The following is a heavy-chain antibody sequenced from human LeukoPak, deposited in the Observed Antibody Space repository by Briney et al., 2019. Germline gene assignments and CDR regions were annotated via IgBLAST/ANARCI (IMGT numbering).Heavy chain of an antibody. CDR2: ISSNGGST. CDR1: GFTFSSYA. J-gene: IGHJ4*02. V-gene: IGHV3-64*01. D-gene: IGHD3-10*01. Sequence: GGSLRLSCAASGFTFSSYAMHWVRQAPGKGLEYVSAISSNGGSTFYANSVKGRFTISRDNSKNTLYLQMGSLRGEDMAVYYCARGGFGELLVDYWGQGTLVTVSS. CDR3: ARGGFGELLVDY.